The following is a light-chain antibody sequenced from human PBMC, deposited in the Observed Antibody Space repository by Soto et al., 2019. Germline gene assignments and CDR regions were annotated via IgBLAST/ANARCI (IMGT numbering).Light chain of an antibody. Sequence: EFVLTQSPGTLSLSPGERATLSCRASQTVRNNYLAWYQQKPGQAPRLLIYDASSRATGIPDRFSGGGSGTGFTLTISRLEPEDFAVYYCQQFSSYPLTFGGGTKVDNK. CDR2: DAS. CDR3: QQFSSYPLT. J-gene: IGKJ4*01. CDR1: QTVRNNY. V-gene: IGKV3-20*01.